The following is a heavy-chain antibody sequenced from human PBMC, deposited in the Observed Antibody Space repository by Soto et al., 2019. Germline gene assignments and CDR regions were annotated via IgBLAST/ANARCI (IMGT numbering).Heavy chain of an antibody. CDR2: INPSGGST. J-gene: IGHJ4*02. D-gene: IGHD3-22*01. V-gene: IGHV1-46*01. CDR1: GYTFTSYY. CDR3: ATSYYYDSSGPRPLDY. Sequence: ASVKVSCKASGYTFTSYYMHWVRQAPGQGLEWMGIINPSGGSTSYAQKFRGRVTMTRDTSTSTVYMELSSLRSEDTAVYYCATSYYYDSSGPRPLDYWGQGTLVTVSS.